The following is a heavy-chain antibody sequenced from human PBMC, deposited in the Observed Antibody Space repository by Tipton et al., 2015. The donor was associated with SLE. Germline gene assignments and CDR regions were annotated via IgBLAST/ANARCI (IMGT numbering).Heavy chain of an antibody. CDR3: AGGLAVAGTRDY. V-gene: IGHV4-59*01. CDR1: GVPFSCYY. CDR2: VFYTGST. J-gene: IGHJ4*02. Sequence: TLSLTCTVSGVPFSCYYWGWIRQSPGKRLEWSGYVFYTGSTKYNPSLDSRVTISVDTSKNQFSLKLGSVTAADTAIYYCAGGLAVAGTRDYWGQGTLVTVSS. D-gene: IGHD6-19*01.